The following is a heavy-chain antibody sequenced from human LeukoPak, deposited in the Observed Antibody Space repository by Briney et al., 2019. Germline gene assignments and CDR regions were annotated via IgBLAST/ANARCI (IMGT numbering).Heavy chain of an antibody. D-gene: IGHD6-13*01. CDR2: LYYSGST. Sequence: SETLSLTCTVSGGSISSYYWSWIRQPPGKGLEWIGYLYYSGSTNYNPSLKSRVTMSVDTSKNQFSLKLSSVTAADTAVYYCARLYSSSWYYFDYWGQGTLVTVSS. J-gene: IGHJ4*02. CDR3: ARLYSSSWYYFDY. CDR1: GGSISSYY. V-gene: IGHV4-59*12.